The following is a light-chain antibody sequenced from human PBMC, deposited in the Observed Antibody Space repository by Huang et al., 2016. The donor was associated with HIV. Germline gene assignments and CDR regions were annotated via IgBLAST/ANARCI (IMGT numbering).Light chain of an antibody. J-gene: IGKJ1*01. V-gene: IGKV3-15*01. CDR3: QQYDNWPPWT. CDR2: GAS. Sequence: EIVMTQSLVTLSVSPGERATLSCKASQSVSNNLAWYQQTPGQAPRLLIYGASTRATGIPARFSGSGSGTNFTLTISSLESEDSAVYYCQQYDNWPPWTFGQGTKVEIK. CDR1: QSVSNN.